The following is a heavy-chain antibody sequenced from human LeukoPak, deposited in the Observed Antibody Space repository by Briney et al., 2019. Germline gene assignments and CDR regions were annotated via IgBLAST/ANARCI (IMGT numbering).Heavy chain of an antibody. CDR2: TSAYNGNT. D-gene: IGHD5-12*01. J-gene: IGHJ4*02. CDR3: ARTDVDIVATIPFDY. CDR1: GYTFTSYG. V-gene: IGHV1-18*01. Sequence: ASVKVSCKASGYTFTSYGISWVRQAPGQGLEWMGWTSAYNGNTNYAQKLQGRVTMTTDTSTSTAYMELRSLRSDDTAVYYCARTDVDIVATIPFDYWGQGTLVTVSS.